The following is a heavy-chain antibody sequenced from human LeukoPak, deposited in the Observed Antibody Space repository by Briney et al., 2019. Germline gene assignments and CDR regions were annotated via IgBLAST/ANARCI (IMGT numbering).Heavy chain of an antibody. Sequence: KPGGSLRLSCAASGFAFSSFTMNWVRQAPGKGLEWVSSISSSSSHIYYADSVRGRFAISRDNAKNSLYLQMNSLRAEDTAVYYCTRVAGESRDCWGQGTLVTDSS. CDR2: ISSSSSHI. V-gene: IGHV3-21*01. J-gene: IGHJ4*02. CDR3: TRVAGESRDC. CDR1: GFAFSSFT.